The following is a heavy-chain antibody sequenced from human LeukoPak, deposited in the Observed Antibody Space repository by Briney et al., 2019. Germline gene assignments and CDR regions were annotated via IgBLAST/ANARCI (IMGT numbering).Heavy chain of an antibody. CDR2: IYYSGST. D-gene: IGHD3-22*01. J-gene: IGHJ4*02. CDR3: ARVGSGYWLDY. CDR1: GGSISSYY. Sequence: ASETLSLTCTVSGGSISSYYWSWIRQRPGKGLEWIGYIYYSGSTNYNPSLKSRVTISVDTSKNQFSLKLSSVTAADTAVYYCARVGSGYWLDYWGQGTLVTVSS. V-gene: IGHV4-59*01.